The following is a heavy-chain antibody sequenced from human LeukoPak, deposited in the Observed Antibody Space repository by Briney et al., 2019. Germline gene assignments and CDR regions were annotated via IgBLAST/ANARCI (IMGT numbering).Heavy chain of an antibody. CDR2: IYTSGST. V-gene: IGHV4-4*09. J-gene: IGHJ5*02. D-gene: IGHD1-26*01. CDR3: ARRRGISWFDP. CDR1: GGSISSYY. Sequence: SETLSLTCTVSGGSISSYYWSWIRQPPGKGLEWIGYIYTSGSTNYNPSLKSRVTISVDTSKNQFSLKLSSVTAADTAVYYCARRRGISWFDPWGQGTLVTVSS.